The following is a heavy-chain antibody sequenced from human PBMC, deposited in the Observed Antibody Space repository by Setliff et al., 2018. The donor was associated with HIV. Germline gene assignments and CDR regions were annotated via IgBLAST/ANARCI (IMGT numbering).Heavy chain of an antibody. J-gene: IGHJ4*02. D-gene: IGHD3-10*01. CDR2: ISSSGST. Sequence: SETLSLTCTVSGGSITSYYWNWIRQSPGKGLEWIGRISSSGSTTYSPSLKSRVTISVDTSKNQFSLNLSSVTAADTAVYYCAGEFAYWGQGALVTVSS. CDR1: GGSITSYY. CDR3: AGEFAY. V-gene: IGHV4-4*07.